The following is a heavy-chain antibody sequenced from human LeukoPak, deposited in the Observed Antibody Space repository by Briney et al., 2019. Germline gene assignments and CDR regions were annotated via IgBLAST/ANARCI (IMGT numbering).Heavy chain of an antibody. CDR3: ARGYVLRYFDWLLENWFDP. V-gene: IGHV1-69*06. J-gene: IGHJ5*02. D-gene: IGHD3-9*01. Sequence: GASVKVSCKASGGTFSSYAISWVRQAPGQGLEWMGGIIPIFGTANYAQKFQGRVTITADKSTSTAYMELSSLRSEDTAVYYCARGYVLRYFDWLLENWFDPWGQGTLVTVSS. CDR1: GGTFSSYA. CDR2: IIPIFGTA.